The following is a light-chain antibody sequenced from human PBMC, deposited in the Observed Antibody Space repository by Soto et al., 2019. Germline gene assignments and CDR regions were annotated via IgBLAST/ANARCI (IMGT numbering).Light chain of an antibody. CDR3: QQYNNWPPWT. J-gene: IGKJ1*01. Sequence: EIVMTQSPATLSVSPGERATLSCRASQSVSVNLAWYQQKLGQAPRLLIYGASTRATGIPDRFSGSGSGTEFTPTISGLQSEDFAVYYCQQYNNWPPWTFGQGTKVEIK. V-gene: IGKV3-15*01. CDR1: QSVSVN. CDR2: GAS.